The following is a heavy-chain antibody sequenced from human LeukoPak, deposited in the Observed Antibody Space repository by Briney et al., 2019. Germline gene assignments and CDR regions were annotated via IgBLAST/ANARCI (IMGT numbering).Heavy chain of an antibody. J-gene: IGHJ4*02. V-gene: IGHV4-34*01. Sequence: SETLSLTCAVYGGSFSGYYWSWIRQPPGKGLEWIGEINHSGSTNYNPSLKSRVTISVDTSKNQFSLKLSSVTAADTAVYYCARQGRGITMVRGVTPFDYWGQGTLVTVSS. CDR2: INHSGST. CDR3: ARQGRGITMVRGVTPFDY. D-gene: IGHD3-10*01. CDR1: GGSFSGYY.